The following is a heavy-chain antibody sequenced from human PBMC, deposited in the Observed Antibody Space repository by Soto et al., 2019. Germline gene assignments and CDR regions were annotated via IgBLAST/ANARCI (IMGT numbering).Heavy chain of an antibody. V-gene: IGHV4-31*03. CDR3: ASRQISYYYDSSGHPFDY. J-gene: IGHJ4*02. Sequence: SETLSLTCTVSGGSISSGGYYWSWIRQHPGKGLEWIGYIYYSGSTYYNPSLKSRVTISVDTSKNQFSLKLSSVTAADTAVYYCASRQISYYYDSSGHPFDYWGQGTLVTVSS. D-gene: IGHD3-22*01. CDR1: GGSISSGGYY. CDR2: IYYSGST.